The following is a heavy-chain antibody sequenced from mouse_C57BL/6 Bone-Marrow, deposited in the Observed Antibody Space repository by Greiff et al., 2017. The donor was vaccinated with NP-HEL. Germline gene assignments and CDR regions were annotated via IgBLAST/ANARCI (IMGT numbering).Heavy chain of an antibody. CDR1: GYTFTSYV. V-gene: IGHV1-14*01. J-gene: IGHJ2*01. Sequence: EVKLMESGPELVKPGASVKMSCKASGYTFTSYVMHWVKQKPGQGLEWIGYIYPYNDGTKYNEKFKGKATLTSDKSSSTAYMELSSLTSEDSAVYYCARREQLRLRKDYWGQGTTLTVSS. D-gene: IGHD3-2*02. CDR2: IYPYNDGT. CDR3: ARREQLRLRKDY.